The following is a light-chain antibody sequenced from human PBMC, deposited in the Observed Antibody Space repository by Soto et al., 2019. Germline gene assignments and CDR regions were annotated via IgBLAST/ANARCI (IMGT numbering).Light chain of an antibody. CDR1: QSVSSY. CDR3: QQRSNWPLIT. V-gene: IGKV3-11*01. J-gene: IGKJ5*01. Sequence: EIVLTQSPATLSLSPGERATLSCRASQSVSSYLAWYQQKPGQAPRLLIYDASTRATGIPARFSGSGSGTDVPLTISSLEPEDFAVYYCQQRSNWPLITFGQGTRLEIK. CDR2: DAS.